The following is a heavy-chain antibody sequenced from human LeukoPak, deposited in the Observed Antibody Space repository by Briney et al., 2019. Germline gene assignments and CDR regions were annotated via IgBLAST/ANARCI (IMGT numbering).Heavy chain of an antibody. Sequence: GGSLRLSCAASGFTFSSYAMSWVRQAPGKGLEWVSAISGSGGSTYYADSVKGRFTISRDNSKNTLYLQMNSLRAEDTAVYYCAKALPAYCGGDCYLDYWGQGTLVTVSS. V-gene: IGHV3-23*01. D-gene: IGHD2-21*02. J-gene: IGHJ4*02. CDR3: AKALPAYCGGDCYLDY. CDR1: GFTFSSYA. CDR2: ISGSGGST.